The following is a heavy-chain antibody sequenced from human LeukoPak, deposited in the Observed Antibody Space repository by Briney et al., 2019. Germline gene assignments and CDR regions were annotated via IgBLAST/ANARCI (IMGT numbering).Heavy chain of an antibody. D-gene: IGHD2-2*01. CDR2: INQDESKK. CDR1: GFSFSNDW. Sequence: GGSLRLSCAASGFSFSNDWMCWVRQAPGKGLKWVANINQDESKKYYVDSVKGRFTISRDNAKNSLYLQMSSLRAEDTAVYYCARDHAYRTDYWGQGTLVTVSS. CDR3: ARDHAYRTDY. V-gene: IGHV3-7*01. J-gene: IGHJ4*02.